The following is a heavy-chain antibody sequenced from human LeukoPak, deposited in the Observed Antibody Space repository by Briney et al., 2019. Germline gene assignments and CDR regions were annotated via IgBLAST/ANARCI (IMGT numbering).Heavy chain of an antibody. CDR1: GFTFSSYA. J-gene: IGHJ6*02. CDR3: AKGWHRVVPAAINYYGMDV. V-gene: IGHV3-23*01. Sequence: GGSLRLSCAASGFTFSSYAMSWVRQAPGKGLEWVSAISGSGGSTYYADSVKGRFTISRDNSKNTLYLQMNSLRAEDTAVYYCAKGWHRVVPAAINYYGMDVWGQGTTVTVSS. D-gene: IGHD2-2*01. CDR2: ISGSGGST.